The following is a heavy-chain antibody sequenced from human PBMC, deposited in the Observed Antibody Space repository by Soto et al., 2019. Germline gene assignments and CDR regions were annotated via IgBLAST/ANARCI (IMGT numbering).Heavy chain of an antibody. V-gene: IGHV4-39*01. D-gene: IGHD6-19*01. CDR3: AKWLAVAGTHWFDP. Sequence: QLQLQESGPGLVKPSETLSLTCTVSGGSISSNRYYWGWIRQPPGKGLEWIGSIYYSGSAYYNPSLKSRVTMSVDTYKNQFSLKLSSVTAADTAVYYCAKWLAVAGTHWFDPWGQGTLVTVSS. CDR1: GGSISSNRYY. CDR2: IYYSGSA. J-gene: IGHJ5*02.